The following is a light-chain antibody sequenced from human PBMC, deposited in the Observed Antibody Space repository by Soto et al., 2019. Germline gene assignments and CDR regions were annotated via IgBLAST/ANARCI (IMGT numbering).Light chain of an antibody. J-gene: IGLJ1*01. CDR3: AAWDDSLTGLYV. CDR2: RDN. V-gene: IGLV1-47*01. Sequence: QSVLTQPPSASGPPGQRVTLSCSGSSSNIGSNYISWYQQLPGTAPKLLIYRDNLRPSGVPDRFSGSKSGTSASLAISGLRSEDEADYFCAAWDDSLTGLYVFGTGTKLTVL. CDR1: SSNIGSNY.